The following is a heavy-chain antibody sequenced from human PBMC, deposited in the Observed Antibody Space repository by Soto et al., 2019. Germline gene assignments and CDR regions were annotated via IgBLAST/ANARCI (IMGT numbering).Heavy chain of an antibody. D-gene: IGHD6-6*01. J-gene: IGHJ6*02. CDR2: TYYRTKWYN. V-gene: IGHV6-1*01. CDR3: ARFIYSSSSGPLGYGMHV. CDR1: GDSVSSNSAA. Sequence: PSQTLSLTCVISGDSVSSNSAAWNWIRQSPSRGLEWLGRTYYRTKWYNDYAVSVKSRININPNTSKNQFSLQLNSETPEDTVLFYCARFIYSSSSGPLGYGMHVWVQGTTVTVSS.